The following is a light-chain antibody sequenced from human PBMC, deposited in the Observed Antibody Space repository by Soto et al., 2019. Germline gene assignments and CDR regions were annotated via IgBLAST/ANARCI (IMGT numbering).Light chain of an antibody. CDR1: QSVSSSY. CDR2: GAS. CDR3: QQYGSSLFT. V-gene: IGKV3-20*01. J-gene: IGKJ3*01. Sequence: EIVLTQSPGTLSLSPRERATLSCRASQSVSSSYLAWYQQKPGQAPRLLIYGASSRATGIPDRFSGSGSGTDFTLTISRLEPEDFAVYFCQQYGSSLFTFGPGTKWISN.